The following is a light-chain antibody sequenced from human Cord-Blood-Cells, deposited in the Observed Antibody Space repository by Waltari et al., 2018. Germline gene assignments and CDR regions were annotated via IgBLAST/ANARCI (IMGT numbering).Light chain of an antibody. CDR3: LSADSSGTYGV. CDR2: SNN. J-gene: IGLJ3*02. Sequence: QSVLTQPPSASGTPGQRVTISCSGSSSNIGSNTVNWYQQLPGTAPKLLIYSNNQRPSGVPDRFSGSKSGTSASLAISGVQAEDEADYYCLSADSSGTYGVFGGGTKLTVL. CDR1: SSNIGSNT. V-gene: IGLV1-44*01.